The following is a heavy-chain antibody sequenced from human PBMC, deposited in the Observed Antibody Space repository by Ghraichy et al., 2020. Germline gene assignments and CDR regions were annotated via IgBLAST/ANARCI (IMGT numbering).Heavy chain of an antibody. CDR3: ARVITMVRGEHTTPPREMYCFDY. CDR1: GFTFSDYY. V-gene: IGHV3-11*06. J-gene: IGHJ4*02. D-gene: IGHD3-10*01. Sequence: GGSLRLSCAASGFTFSDYYMSWIRQAPGKGLEWVSYISSSSSYTNYADSVKGRFTISRDNAKNSLYLQMNSLRAEDTAVYYCARVITMVRGEHTTPPREMYCFDYWGQGTLVTVSS. CDR2: ISSSSSYT.